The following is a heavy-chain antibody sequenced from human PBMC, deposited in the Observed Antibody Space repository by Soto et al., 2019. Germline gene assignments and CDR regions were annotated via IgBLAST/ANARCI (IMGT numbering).Heavy chain of an antibody. CDR3: ARVLHCGAVDY. Sequence: QVQLVQSGAEVKKPGASVKVSCKASGYTFTSYGISWVRQAPGQGLEWMGWISAYNGNTNDAQKLQGRVTMTTDTSTGTGYMELRSLRSDDTAGYYCARVLHCGAVDYWGQGTLVTVSS. CDR2: ISAYNGNT. CDR1: GYTFTSYG. J-gene: IGHJ4*02. D-gene: IGHD2-21*01. V-gene: IGHV1-18*01.